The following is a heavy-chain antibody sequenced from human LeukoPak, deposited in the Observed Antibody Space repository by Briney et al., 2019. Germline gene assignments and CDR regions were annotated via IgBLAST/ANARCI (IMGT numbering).Heavy chain of an antibody. CDR2: ISSSSSTI. J-gene: IGHJ4*02. D-gene: IGHD4-11*01. Sequence: GGSLRLSCAASGFTVSSNYMSWVRQAPGKGLEWVSYISSSSSTIYYADSVKGRFTISRDNAKNSLYLQMNSLRAEDTAVYYCARDRDPYSNYAASDYWGQGTLVTVSS. CDR1: GFTVSSNY. CDR3: ARDRDPYSNYAASDY. V-gene: IGHV3-48*01.